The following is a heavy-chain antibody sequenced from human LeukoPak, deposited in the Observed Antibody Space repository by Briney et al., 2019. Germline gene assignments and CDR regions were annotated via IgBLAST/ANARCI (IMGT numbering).Heavy chain of an antibody. CDR1: GYTFTSYG. CDR2: ISAYNGNT. Sequence: ASVKVSCKASGYTFTSYGISWVRQAPGQGLEWMGWISAYNGNTNYAQKLQGRVTMTTDTSTSTAYMELRSLRSDDTAVYYCARVSSITMVRNWFGPWGQGTLVTVSS. D-gene: IGHD3-10*01. V-gene: IGHV1-18*01. J-gene: IGHJ5*02. CDR3: ARVSSITMVRNWFGP.